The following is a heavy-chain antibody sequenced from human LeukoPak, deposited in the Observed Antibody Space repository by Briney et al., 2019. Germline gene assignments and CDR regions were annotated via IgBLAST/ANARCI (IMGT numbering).Heavy chain of an antibody. CDR1: GFTFSSYA. V-gene: IGHV3-23*01. CDR3: ARTYYYDSSGYFLSGGFDI. J-gene: IGHJ3*02. Sequence: PGGSLRLSCAASGFTFSSYAMSWVRQAPGKGLEWVSVISGSGGNTHYTDPVKGRFTISRDNAKNSLYLQMNSLRAEDTAVYYCARTYYYDSSGYFLSGGFDIWGQGTLVTVSS. D-gene: IGHD3-22*01. CDR2: ISGSGGNT.